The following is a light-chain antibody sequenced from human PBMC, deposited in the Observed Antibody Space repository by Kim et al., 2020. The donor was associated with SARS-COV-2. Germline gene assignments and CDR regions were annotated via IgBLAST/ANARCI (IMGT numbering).Light chain of an antibody. V-gene: IGLV6-57*03. Sequence: NFMLTQPPSVPESPGRTVTISCTRSSGAIASFYVQWYQQRPGSAPTTVIYGANQRPSGVPDRFSASVAQSSVSASLTISGLKTEDEADYYCQSFDSSNLWVFGGGTQLTVL. J-gene: IGLJ3*02. CDR2: GAN. CDR1: SGAIASFY. CDR3: QSFDSSNLWV.